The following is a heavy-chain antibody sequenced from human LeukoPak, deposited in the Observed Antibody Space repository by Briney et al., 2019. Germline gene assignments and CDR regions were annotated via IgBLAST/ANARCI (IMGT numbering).Heavy chain of an antibody. CDR3: AAEGWFGELLFDY. CDR1: GFIFTSSA. J-gene: IGHJ4*02. Sequence: SVKVSCKASGFIFTSSAMQWVRQARGQRLEWIGWIVVGSGNTNYAQKFQERVTITRDMSTSTAYMELSSLRSEDTAVYYCAAEGWFGELLFDYWGQGTLVTVSS. D-gene: IGHD3-10*01. CDR2: IVVGSGNT. V-gene: IGHV1-58*02.